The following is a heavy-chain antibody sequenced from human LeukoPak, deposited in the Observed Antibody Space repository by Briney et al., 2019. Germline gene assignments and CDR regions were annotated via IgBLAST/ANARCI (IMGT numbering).Heavy chain of an antibody. CDR1: GYTFTDYY. Sequence: GASVKVSCKASGYTFTDYYMHWVRQAPGQGLEWMGWINPDSGGPNYAQKFQGRVTMTRDTSISTAYMELSRLRSDDTAVYYCARDREIVGATPYYFDYWGQGTLVTVSS. D-gene: IGHD1-26*01. CDR3: ARDREIVGATPYYFDY. CDR2: INPDSGGP. V-gene: IGHV1-2*02. J-gene: IGHJ4*02.